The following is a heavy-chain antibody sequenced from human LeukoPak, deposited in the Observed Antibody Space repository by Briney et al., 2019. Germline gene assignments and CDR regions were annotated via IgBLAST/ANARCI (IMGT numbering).Heavy chain of an antibody. D-gene: IGHD2-15*01. CDR2: IKSKTDGGTT. J-gene: IGHJ5*02. V-gene: IGHV3-15*01. Sequence: PGGSLRLSCAASGFTFSNAWMSWVRQAPGKGLEWVGRIKSKTDGGTTDYAAPVKGRFTISRDDSKNTLYLQMNSLRAEDTAVYYCARDLEDCSGGSCYSWLDPWGQGTLVTVSS. CDR1: GFTFSNAW. CDR3: ARDLEDCSGGSCYSWLDP.